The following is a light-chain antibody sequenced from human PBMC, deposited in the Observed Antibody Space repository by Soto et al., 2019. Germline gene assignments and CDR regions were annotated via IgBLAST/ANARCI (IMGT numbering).Light chain of an antibody. CDR3: QQRHNWRDT. J-gene: IGKJ5*01. CDR2: ETS. V-gene: IGKV3-11*01. Sequence: IVLTQSPATLSLYQGERATLSCRASQSVSNYLSWYQQKPGQAPRLLMYETSRRATGIPARFSGSGSGTDFTLTISSLEPEDFAVYYCQQRHNWRDTFGQGTRLEIK. CDR1: QSVSNY.